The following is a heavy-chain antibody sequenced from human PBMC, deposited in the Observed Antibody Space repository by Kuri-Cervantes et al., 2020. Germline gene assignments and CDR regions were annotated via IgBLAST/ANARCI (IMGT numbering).Heavy chain of an antibody. CDR3: GSRKDDSSAGY. D-gene: IGHD6-19*01. V-gene: IGHV4-39*01. Sequence: LANPTQTLTLTCTFTGFSLNTGGEGVGWIRQPPGKGLEWIGNIYYSGSTYYSPSLKSRVTITLDTSKSQFSLKLSSVTAADTAIYYCGSRKDDSSAGYWGQGTVVTVSS. CDR2: IYYSGST. CDR1: GFSLNTGGEG. J-gene: IGHJ4*02.